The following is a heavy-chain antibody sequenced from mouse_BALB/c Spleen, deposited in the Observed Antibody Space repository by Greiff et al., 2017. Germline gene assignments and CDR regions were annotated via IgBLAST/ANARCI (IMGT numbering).Heavy chain of an antibody. V-gene: IGHV3-2*02. CDR1: GYSITSDYA. Sequence: EVQLQESGPGLVKPSQSLSLTCTVTGYSITSDYAWNWIRQFPGNKLEWMGYISYSGSTSYNPSLKSRISITRDTSKNQFFLQLNSVTTEDTATYYCVYGSIYGYFDYWGQGTTLTVSS. D-gene: IGHD1-1*01. CDR3: VYGSIYGYFDY. CDR2: ISYSGST. J-gene: IGHJ2*01.